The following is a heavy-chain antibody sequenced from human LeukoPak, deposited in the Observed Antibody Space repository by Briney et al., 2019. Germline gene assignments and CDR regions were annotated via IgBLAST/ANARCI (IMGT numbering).Heavy chain of an antibody. CDR1: GYTFTGYY. CDR3: ARDLGISGWYAPPLGYFDY. V-gene: IGHV1-2*02. Sequence: ASVKVSCKASGYTFTGYYMHWVRQAPGQGLEWMGWINPNSGGTNYAQKFQGRVTMTRDTSISTAYMELSRLRSDDTAVYYCARDLGISGWYAPPLGYFDYWGQGTLVTVSS. D-gene: IGHD6-19*01. J-gene: IGHJ4*02. CDR2: INPNSGGT.